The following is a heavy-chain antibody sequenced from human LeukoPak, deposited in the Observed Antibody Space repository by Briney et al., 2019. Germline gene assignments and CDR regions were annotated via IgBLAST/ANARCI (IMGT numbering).Heavy chain of an antibody. CDR1: GFTFCHYA. V-gene: IGHV3-49*04. Sequence: GGSLRLSCTGSGFTFCHYALAWVRQAPGKGLEWLGFIRSQAYGMTIEYAASVKGRFSISRDNSKSIADLQINSLKTEDTVVYYCARGGDFGVPAPLGIDAFDIWGQGTMVTVSS. J-gene: IGHJ3*02. D-gene: IGHD2-2*01. CDR3: ARGGDFGVPAPLGIDAFDI. CDR2: IRSQAYGMTI.